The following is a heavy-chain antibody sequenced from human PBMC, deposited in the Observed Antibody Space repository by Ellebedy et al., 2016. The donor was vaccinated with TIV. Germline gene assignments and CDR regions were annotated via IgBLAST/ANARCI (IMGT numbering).Heavy chain of an antibody. CDR2: IVVGSGST. CDR3: ARNLASTGNFDY. J-gene: IGHJ4*02. V-gene: IGHV1-58*01. D-gene: IGHD1-1*01. Sequence: SVKVSXXASGFTFGTSALQWVRQPRGQGLEWIGWIVVGSGSTRYAQKFQGRVTMTRDTSISTAYMELSSLSSEDTAVYFCARNLASTGNFDYWGQGTLVTVSS. CDR1: GFTFGTSA.